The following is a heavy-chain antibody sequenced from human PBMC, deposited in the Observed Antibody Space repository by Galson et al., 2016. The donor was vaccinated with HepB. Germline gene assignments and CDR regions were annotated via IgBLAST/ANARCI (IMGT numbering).Heavy chain of an antibody. D-gene: IGHD6-13*01. CDR1: GFSFNYYW. Sequence: SLRLSCAASGFSFNYYWMSWVRQAPGKGLEWVANIKLDGSDTNYVDSVKGRFTISRDNAKNSLYLQMNSLRDDDTAVYYCARDPPNIAASDTLYWGQGTLVTVSS. V-gene: IGHV3-7*03. CDR2: IKLDGSDT. J-gene: IGHJ4*02. CDR3: ARDPPNIAASDTLY.